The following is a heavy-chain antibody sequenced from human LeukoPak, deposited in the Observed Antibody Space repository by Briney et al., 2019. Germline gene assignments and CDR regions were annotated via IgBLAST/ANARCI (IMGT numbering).Heavy chain of an antibody. J-gene: IGHJ4*02. CDR2: ISSSSSYI. CDR1: GFTFSSYS. CDR3: ARELPRTYCSSTSCPLDY. Sequence: GGSLRLSCAASGFTFSSYSMNWARQAPGKGLEWVSSISSSSSYIYYADSVKGRFTISRDNAKNSLYLQMNSLRAEDTAVYYCARELPRTYCSSTSCPLDYWGQGTLATVSS. V-gene: IGHV3-21*01. D-gene: IGHD2-2*01.